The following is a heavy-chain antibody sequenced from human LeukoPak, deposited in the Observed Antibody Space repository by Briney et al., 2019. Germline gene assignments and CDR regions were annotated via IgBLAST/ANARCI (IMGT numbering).Heavy chain of an antibody. Sequence: ASVKVSCKASGYTFTSYDINWVRQATGQGLEWMGWMNPNSGNTGYAQKFQGRVTMTRNTSISTAYMELSSLRSEDTAVYYCARVTVAATPNADYWGQGTLVTVSS. CDR2: MNPNSGNT. V-gene: IGHV1-8*01. J-gene: IGHJ4*02. CDR1: GYTFTSYD. D-gene: IGHD2-15*01. CDR3: ARVTVAATPNADY.